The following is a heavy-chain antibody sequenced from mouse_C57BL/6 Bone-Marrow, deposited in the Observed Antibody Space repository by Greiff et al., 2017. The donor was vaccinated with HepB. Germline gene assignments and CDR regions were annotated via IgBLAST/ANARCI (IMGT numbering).Heavy chain of an antibody. Sequence: QVQLKESGAELARPGASVKLSCKASGYTFTSYGISWVKQRTGQGLEWIGEIYPRSGNTYYNEKFKGKATLTADKSSSTAYMELRSLTSEDSAVYFCARRRVLRFYYFDYWGQGTTLTVSS. CDR2: IYPRSGNT. J-gene: IGHJ2*01. CDR1: GYTFTSYG. D-gene: IGHD1-1*01. V-gene: IGHV1-81*01. CDR3: ARRRVLRFYYFDY.